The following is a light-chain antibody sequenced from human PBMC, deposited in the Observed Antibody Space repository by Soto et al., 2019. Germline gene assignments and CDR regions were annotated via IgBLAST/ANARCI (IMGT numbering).Light chain of an antibody. V-gene: IGKV3-20*01. J-gene: IGKJ2*01. Sequence: EIVLTQSPGTLSLSPGERATLSCRASQSVSSSYLAWYQQKPGQAPRLLMYGASNRATGIPDRFSGSGSGTDFTLTISRLEPEDFALYSCQQYGSSPYTFGQVTKLEIK. CDR2: GAS. CDR3: QQYGSSPYT. CDR1: QSVSSSY.